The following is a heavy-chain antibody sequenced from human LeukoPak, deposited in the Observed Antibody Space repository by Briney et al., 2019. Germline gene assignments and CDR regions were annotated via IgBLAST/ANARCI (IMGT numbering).Heavy chain of an antibody. Sequence: SQSLSLTWAVSAASIGSGYDQWVWIRQPPGKGLEWIGRILYSESSYNSPSLKSRFTISFDTSKNQLCRKLPSVTAADAAIYYCATRDTGDFHQWGQGTLATVSS. CDR2: ILYSESS. J-gene: IGHJ4*02. CDR3: ATRDTGDFHQ. D-gene: IGHD5-18*01. CDR1: AASIGSGYDQ. V-gene: IGHV4-39*01.